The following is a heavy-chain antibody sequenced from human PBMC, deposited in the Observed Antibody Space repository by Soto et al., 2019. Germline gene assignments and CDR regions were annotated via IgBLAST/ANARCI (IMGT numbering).Heavy chain of an antibody. D-gene: IGHD6-6*01. V-gene: IGHV4-31*03. CDR3: ARRGGSSSRYYYYALDV. J-gene: IGHJ6*02. CDR2: IYSNGDT. Sequence: PSETLSLTCSVSGGSMNNGGYYWSWIRQLPGKCLEWIGYIYSNGDTYYNPSLKSRLTISVDTSKNQFSLNLTSVTAADTAVYYCARRGGSSSRYYYYALDVWGQGTTVTVSS. CDR1: GGSMNNGGYY.